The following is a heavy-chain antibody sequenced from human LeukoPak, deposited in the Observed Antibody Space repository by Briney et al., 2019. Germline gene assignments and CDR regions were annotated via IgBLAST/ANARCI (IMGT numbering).Heavy chain of an antibody. Sequence: GGSLRLSCAASGFTFSSLWMSWVRQAPGRVPEWVANINQDGGTTYYVASVKGRFTISRDNAKNSLSLQMSSLRAEDTAVYYCAREAFWSGSNWFDPWGQGTLVTVSS. CDR3: AREAFWSGSNWFDP. CDR1: GFTFSSLW. V-gene: IGHV3-7*01. J-gene: IGHJ5*02. CDR2: INQDGGTT. D-gene: IGHD3-3*01.